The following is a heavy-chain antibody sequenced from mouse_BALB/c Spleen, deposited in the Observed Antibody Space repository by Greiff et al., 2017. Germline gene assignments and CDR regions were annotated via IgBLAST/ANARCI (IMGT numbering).Heavy chain of an antibody. CDR2: ISSGSSTI. J-gene: IGHJ2*01. CDR3: ARWGYDDYFDD. D-gene: IGHD3-1*01. CDR1: GFTFSSFG. Sequence: EVQRVESGGGLVQPGGSRKLSCAASGFTFSSFGMHWVRQAPEQGLEWVAYISSGSSTIYYADTVKGRFTISRDNPKNTLFLQMTSLRSEDTAMYYCARWGYDDYFDDWGQGTTLTVSS. V-gene: IGHV5-17*02.